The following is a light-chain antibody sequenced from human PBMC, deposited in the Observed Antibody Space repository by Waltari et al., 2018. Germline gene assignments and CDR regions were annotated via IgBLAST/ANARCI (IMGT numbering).Light chain of an antibody. CDR3: SSYSGTNTRVI. CDR1: SIDLGHYDY. J-gene: IGLJ2*01. V-gene: IGLV2-14*03. Sequence: QSALTQPASVSGSPGQSISISCTGTSIDLGHYDYVSWYQPPPGKAPKMMIYDVSHRPSGVSNRFSGSKSGNTASLIISGLQSEDEGDYYCSSYSGTNTRVIFGGGTKLTVL. CDR2: DVS.